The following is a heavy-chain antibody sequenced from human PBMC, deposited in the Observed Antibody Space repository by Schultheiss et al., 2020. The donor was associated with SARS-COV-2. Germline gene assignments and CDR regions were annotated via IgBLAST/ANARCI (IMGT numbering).Heavy chain of an antibody. CDR2: INHSGST. Sequence: GSLRLSCAVYGGSFSGYYWSWIRQPPGKGLEWIGEINHSGSTNYNPSLKSRVTISVDTSKNQFSLNLSSVTAEDTAVYYCARMPTTIPSKAYYGMDVWGQGTTVTVSS. D-gene: IGHD4-11*01. CDR1: GGSFSGYY. CDR3: ARMPTTIPSKAYYGMDV. V-gene: IGHV4-34*01. J-gene: IGHJ6*02.